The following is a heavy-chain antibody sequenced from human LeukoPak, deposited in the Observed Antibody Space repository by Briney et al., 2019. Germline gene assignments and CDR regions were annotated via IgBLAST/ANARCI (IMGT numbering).Heavy chain of an antibody. V-gene: IGHV3-23*01. Sequence: GGSLRLSCAASGFTFSSYAMTWVRQAPGKGLEWVSSISDNAYSPSYADSVRGRFTISRDNSKNTLYLQMIGLSPEDTAVYSCAKYFYDSSGYYDAAPLDSWGQGTLVTVFS. CDR1: GFTFSSYA. CDR2: ISDNAYSP. D-gene: IGHD3-22*01. CDR3: AKYFYDSSGYYDAAPLDS. J-gene: IGHJ4*02.